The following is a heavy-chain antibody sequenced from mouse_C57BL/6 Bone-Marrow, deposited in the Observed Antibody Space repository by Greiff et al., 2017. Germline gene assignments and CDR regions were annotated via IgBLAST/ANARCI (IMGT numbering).Heavy chain of an antibody. CDR1: GYTFTSYG. CDR3: VYYGNFLAY. Sequence: VMLVESGAELARPGASVKLSCKASGYTFTSYGISWVKQRPGQGLEWIGEIYPRSGNTYYNEKSKGKATLTADKSSSTAYMELRSLTSEDSAVYFCVYYGNFLAYWGQGTLVTVSA. V-gene: IGHV1-81*01. J-gene: IGHJ3*01. CDR2: IYPRSGNT. D-gene: IGHD2-1*01.